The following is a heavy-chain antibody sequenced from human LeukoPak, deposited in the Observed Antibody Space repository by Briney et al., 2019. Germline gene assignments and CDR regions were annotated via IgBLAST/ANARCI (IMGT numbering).Heavy chain of an antibody. CDR2: ISGSDATT. D-gene: IGHD6-19*01. CDR3: AKRAVAGTVPNYYFDY. CDR1: GFTFSTSA. Sequence: GGSLRLSCAASGFTFSTSAMSWVRQAPGKELEWVSIISGSDATTYYADSVKGRFTISRDNSKNMLYLQMNSLRAEDTAVYYCAKRAVAGTVPNYYFDYWGQGTLVTVSS. V-gene: IGHV3-23*01. J-gene: IGHJ4*02.